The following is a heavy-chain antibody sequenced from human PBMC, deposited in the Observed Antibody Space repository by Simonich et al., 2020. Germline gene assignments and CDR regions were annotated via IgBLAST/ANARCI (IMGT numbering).Heavy chain of an antibody. CDR3: ARVSTGDAFDI. Sequence: QVQLVQSGAEVKKPGASVKVSCKASGYTFTGYYMHWVRQAPGQGLEWMGWINPYSGGTNDAQKFQGRVTMTRDTSISTAYMELSRLRSDDTAVYYCARVSTGDAFDIWGQGTMVTVSS. J-gene: IGHJ3*02. D-gene: IGHD7-27*01. CDR2: INPYSGGT. CDR1: GYTFTGYY. V-gene: IGHV1-2*02.